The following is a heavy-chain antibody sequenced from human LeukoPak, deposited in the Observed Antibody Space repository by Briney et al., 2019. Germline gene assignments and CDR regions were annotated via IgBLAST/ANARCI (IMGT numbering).Heavy chain of an antibody. CDR2: ISSGGTYV. J-gene: IGHJ4*02. V-gene: IGHV3-21*01. D-gene: IGHD5-12*01. Sequence: GGSLRLSCVVSGFTFKAYSMNWVRQAPGKGLEWVSSISSGGTYVDYADSVKGRFTISRDNAKNSLYLQMNSLRAEDTAVFYCARDPGYSNSPYYLDYWGQGTLVTVPS. CDR3: ARDPGYSNSPYYLDY. CDR1: GFTFKAYS.